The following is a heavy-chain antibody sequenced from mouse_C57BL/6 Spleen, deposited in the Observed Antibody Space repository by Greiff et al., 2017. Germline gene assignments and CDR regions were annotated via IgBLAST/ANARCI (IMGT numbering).Heavy chain of an antibody. CDR2: IYPGSGST. V-gene: IGHV1-55*01. CDR1: GYTFTSYW. Sequence: VQLQQPGAELVKPGASVKMSCKASGYTFTSYWITWVKQRPGQGLEWIGDIYPGSGSTNYNEKFKSQATLTVDTSTSTAYMQLSSLTSEYSAVYYCARSRSNNYFDYWGQGTTLTVSS. CDR3: ARSRSNNYFDY. J-gene: IGHJ2*01. D-gene: IGHD2-5*01.